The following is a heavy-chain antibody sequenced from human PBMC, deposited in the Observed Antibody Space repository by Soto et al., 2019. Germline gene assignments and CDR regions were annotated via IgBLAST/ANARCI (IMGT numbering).Heavy chain of an antibody. V-gene: IGHV3-7*01. Sequence: GGSLRLSCAASGFTFSRYWMNWVRQAPGKGLEWVANIKQDGTEKNYVDSVKGRFTISRDNARKSLYPQMDSLRAEDTAVYFCARGDTPTITGMDSFDIWGQGTMVTVSS. CDR1: GFTFSRYW. CDR3: ARGDTPTITGMDSFDI. D-gene: IGHD5-12*01. CDR2: IKQDGTEK. J-gene: IGHJ3*02.